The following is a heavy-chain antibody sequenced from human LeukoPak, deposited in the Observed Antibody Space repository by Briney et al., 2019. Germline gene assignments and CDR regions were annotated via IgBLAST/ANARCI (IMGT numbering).Heavy chain of an antibody. CDR1: GGSFSGYY. Sequence: SETLSLTCAVYGGSFSGYYWRWIRQPPGKGREWIGEINHSGSTNYNPSLKRRVTISVDTSKNQFSLKLSSVTAADTAVYYCARRDSGGVGYYYYGMDVGGQGTTVTVS. D-gene: IGHD2-15*01. CDR3: ARRDSGGVGYYYYGMDV. J-gene: IGHJ6*02. CDR2: INHSGST. V-gene: IGHV4-34*01.